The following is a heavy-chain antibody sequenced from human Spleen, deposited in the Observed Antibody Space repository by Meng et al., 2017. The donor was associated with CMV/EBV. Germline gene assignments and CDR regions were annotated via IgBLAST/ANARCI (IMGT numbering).Heavy chain of an antibody. V-gene: IGHV4-31*02. D-gene: IGHD1-26*01. J-gene: IGHJ4*01. CDR2: IYYTGDI. Sequence: GGSISLGSNYWGWVRQVPGRVLESIGRIYYTGDILYNPSLKGRLTIAPDTSKNQWSLSLKFMTVADAAVYYCVRIRVGHSSPIDFWGRGTLVTVSS. CDR3: VRIRVGHSSPIDF. CDR1: GGSISLGSNY.